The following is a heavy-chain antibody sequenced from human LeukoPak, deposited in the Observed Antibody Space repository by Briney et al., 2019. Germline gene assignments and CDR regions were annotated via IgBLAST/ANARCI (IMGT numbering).Heavy chain of an antibody. CDR2: ISGSSSTI. CDR3: ARVTYCGSDCSFYYYGMDV. V-gene: IGHV3-48*02. J-gene: IGHJ6*02. D-gene: IGHD2-21*02. CDR1: GFTFSNYI. Sequence: GGSLRLSCSASGFTFSNYIMSWVRQAPGKGLEWLSYISGSSSTIYYANSVKGRFTISRDNAKKSLYLQMNSLRDEDTAVYYCARVTYCGSDCSFYYYGMDVWGQGTTVTVSS.